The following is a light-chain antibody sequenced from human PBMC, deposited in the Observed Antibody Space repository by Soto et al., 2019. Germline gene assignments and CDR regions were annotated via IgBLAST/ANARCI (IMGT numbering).Light chain of an antibody. V-gene: IGKV1-6*01. CDR3: LQDYNYPRT. Sequence: IQMPQSPSTLSAAVRDKGTITCRASQSISSWLAWYQQKPGKAPKLLISAASFLQSGVPSRFSGSGSGTDFTLTISSLQPEDFATYYCLQDYNYPRTFGQGTKV. J-gene: IGKJ1*01. CDR1: QSISSW. CDR2: AAS.